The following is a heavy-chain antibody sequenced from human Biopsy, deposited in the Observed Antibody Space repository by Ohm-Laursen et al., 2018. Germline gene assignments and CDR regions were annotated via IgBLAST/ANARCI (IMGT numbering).Heavy chain of an antibody. D-gene: IGHD3-22*01. CDR2: IFYRGST. CDR3: ARDYDTSGYYYDS. Sequence: TLSLTCTVPGGSISNNNYYWGWIRQPPGKGLEWIGSIFYRGSTHYKPSLKSRVNISVDTSKNQFSLMLNFVTAADTAVYYCARDYDTSGYYYDSWGQGTLVTVSS. CDR1: GGSISNNNYY. V-gene: IGHV4-39*01. J-gene: IGHJ5*01.